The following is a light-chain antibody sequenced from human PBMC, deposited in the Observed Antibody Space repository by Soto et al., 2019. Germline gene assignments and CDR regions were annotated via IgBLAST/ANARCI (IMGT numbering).Light chain of an antibody. CDR3: VAWDDSLSGRV. CDR1: GSNIGSHD. J-gene: IGLJ3*02. CDR2: RND. Sequence: QSVLTQPPSASGTPGQRVTISCSGSGSNIGSHDVYWYQHLPGTAPKVLIYRNDQRPSGVPDRFSASRSGTSASLAISGLRSEDEADYYCVAWDDSLSGRVLGGGTKLTVL. V-gene: IGLV1-47*02.